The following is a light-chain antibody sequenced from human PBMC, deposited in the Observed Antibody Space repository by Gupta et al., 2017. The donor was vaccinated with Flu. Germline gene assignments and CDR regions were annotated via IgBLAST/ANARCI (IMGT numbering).Light chain of an antibody. CDR1: SSYIGIGYD. CDR2: GIY. Sequence: SVLTHPPSVSGALGQRDTISCTGSSSYIGIGYDVHWYQIPPGAAPKLLIYGIYNRPSGVPDRFSGSKSGTSASLAITGLQAEDEADYYCQSYDSSLSCWAFGTGTKVTVL. V-gene: IGLV1-40*01. J-gene: IGLJ1*01. CDR3: QSYDSSLSCWA.